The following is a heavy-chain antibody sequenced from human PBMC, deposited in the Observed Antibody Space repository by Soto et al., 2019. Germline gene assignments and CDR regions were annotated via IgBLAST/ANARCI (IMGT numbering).Heavy chain of an antibody. V-gene: IGHV1-18*01. CDR2: ISAYNGNT. CDR1: GYTFTSYG. J-gene: IGHJ6*03. D-gene: IGHD5-12*01. CDR3: AREVATIGSYYMDV. Sequence: GASVKVSCKASGYTFTSYGISWVRQAPGQGLEWMGWISAYNGNTNYAQKLQGRVTMTTDTSTSTAYMELRSLRSDDTAVYYCAREVATIGSYYMDVWGKGTTVTVSS.